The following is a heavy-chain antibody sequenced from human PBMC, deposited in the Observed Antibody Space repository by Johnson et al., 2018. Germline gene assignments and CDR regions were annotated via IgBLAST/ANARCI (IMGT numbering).Heavy chain of an antibody. V-gene: IGHV3-9*01. D-gene: IGHD2-15*01. J-gene: IGHJ2*01. Sequence: VQLVQAGGGLVRAGGSLRLYCAASGFSFDDYAMHWVRHAPGKGLEWVAGVRWNGDKIDYADPVTARFPISRNNAKNSQSLQIDGLRAEDTALYCCVKDSGVVVAPWYFDLWGRGTLVTVSS. CDR3: VKDSGVVVAPWYFDL. CDR2: VRWNGDKI. CDR1: GFSFDDYA.